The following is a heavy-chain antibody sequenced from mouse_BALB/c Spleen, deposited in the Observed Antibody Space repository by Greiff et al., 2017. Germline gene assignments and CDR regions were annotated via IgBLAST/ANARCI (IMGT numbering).Heavy chain of an antibody. V-gene: IGHV3-2*02. Sequence: EVKLVESGPGLVKPSQSLSLTCTVTGYSITSDYAWNWIRQFPGNKLEWMGYISYSGSTSYNPSLKSRISITRDTSKNQFFLQLNSVTTEDTATYYCARFLWDAMDYWGQGTSVTVSS. CDR3: ARFLWDAMDY. CDR1: GYSITSDYA. J-gene: IGHJ4*01. D-gene: IGHD1-1*02. CDR2: ISYSGST.